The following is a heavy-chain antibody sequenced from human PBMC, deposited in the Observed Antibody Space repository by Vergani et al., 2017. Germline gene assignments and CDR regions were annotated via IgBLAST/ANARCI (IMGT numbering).Heavy chain of an antibody. CDR3: AKPHSGSSWYVYFDY. J-gene: IGHJ4*02. CDR1: GFTFSSYG. Sequence: QVQLVESGGGVVQPGRSLRLSCAASGFTFSSYGMHWVRQAPGKGLEWVAVISYDGSNKYYADSVKGRFTISRDNSKNTLYLQMNSLRAEDTAVYYCAKPHSGSSWYVYFDYWGQGTLVTVSS. D-gene: IGHD6-13*01. CDR2: ISYDGSNK. V-gene: IGHV3-30*18.